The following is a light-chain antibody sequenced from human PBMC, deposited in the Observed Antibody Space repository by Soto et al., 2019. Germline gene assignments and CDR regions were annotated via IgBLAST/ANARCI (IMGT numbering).Light chain of an antibody. CDR3: QQYSGDEWT. CDR1: QDISNY. J-gene: IGKJ1*01. CDR2: KAS. Sequence: DIQMTQSPSSLSASVGDRVTITCQASQDISNYLNWYQQRPGRAPKLLIYKASSLEYGVPSRFGGRGSGTEFTLTISSLQPDDFGTYYCQQYSGDEWTFGQGTKVDNK. V-gene: IGKV1-33*01.